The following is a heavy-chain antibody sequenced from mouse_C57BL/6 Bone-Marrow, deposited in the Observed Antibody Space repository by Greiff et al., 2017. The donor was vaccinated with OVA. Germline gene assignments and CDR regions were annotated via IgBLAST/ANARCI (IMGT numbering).Heavy chain of an antibody. D-gene: IGHD2-2*01. V-gene: IGHV1-87*01. Sequence: QVQLKESGPELARPWASVKISCPAFYTFSRRVHFAIRDTNYWMQWVKQRPGQGLEWIGAIYPGNGDTSYNQKFKGKATLTADKSSSTAYMQPSSLTAEDSAVDYCAWYGYAYYFDYWGQGTTLTVSS. J-gene: IGHJ2*01. CDR3: AEDSAVDYCAWYGYAYYFDY. CDR1: YTFSRRVH. CDR2: GQGLEWIG.